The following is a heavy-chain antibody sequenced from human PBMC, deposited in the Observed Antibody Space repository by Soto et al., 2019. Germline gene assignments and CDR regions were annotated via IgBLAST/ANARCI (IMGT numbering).Heavy chain of an antibody. D-gene: IGHD2-8*01. CDR1: GGSFSGYY. Sequence: SETLSLTCAVYGGSFSGYYWSWIRQPPGKGLEWIGEINHSGSTNYNPSLKSRVTISVDTSKNQFSLKLSSVTAADTAVYYCARGYVLMVYAIIFDYWVQGTLVTVSS. CDR3: ARGYVLMVYAIIFDY. V-gene: IGHV4-34*01. CDR2: INHSGST. J-gene: IGHJ4*02.